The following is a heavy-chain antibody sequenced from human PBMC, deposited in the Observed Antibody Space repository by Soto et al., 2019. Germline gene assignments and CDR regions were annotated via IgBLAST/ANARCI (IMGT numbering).Heavy chain of an antibody. Sequence: ASVKVSCKASGYTFTSYGISWVRQAPGQGLEWMGWISAYNGNTNYAQKLQGRVTMTTDTSTSTAYMELRSMRSDDTAVYYCARGTYYDILTGYYPLDYWRQRTLVTVSS. CDR2: ISAYNGNT. D-gene: IGHD3-9*01. V-gene: IGHV1-18*01. CDR3: ARGTYYDILTGYYPLDY. J-gene: IGHJ4*02. CDR1: GYTFTSYG.